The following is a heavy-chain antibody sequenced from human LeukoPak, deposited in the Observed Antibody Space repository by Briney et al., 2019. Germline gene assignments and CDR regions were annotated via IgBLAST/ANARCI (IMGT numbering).Heavy chain of an antibody. CDR2: INHSGST. CDR3: ASSHQQVIGDIAGGY. D-gene: IGHD5-12*01. Sequence: SETLSLTCAVYGGSFSGYYWSWIRQPPGKGLEWIGEINHSGSTNYNPSLKSRVTISVDTSKNQFSLKLSSVTAADTAVYYCASSHQQVIGDIAGGYWGQGTLVTVSS. CDR1: GGSFSGYY. V-gene: IGHV4-34*01. J-gene: IGHJ4*02.